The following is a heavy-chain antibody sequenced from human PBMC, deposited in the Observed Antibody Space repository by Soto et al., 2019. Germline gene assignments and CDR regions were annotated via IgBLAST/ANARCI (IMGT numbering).Heavy chain of an antibody. V-gene: IGHV3-33*01. CDR2: IWYDGSNK. D-gene: IGHD6-19*01. Sequence: QVQLVESGGGVVQPGRSLRLSCAASGFTFSSYGMHWVRQAPGKGLEWVAVIWYDGSNKYYADSVKGRFTISRDDSKNTVFLQMNSLRAEDTAVYFWVSDSGWLFDSWGQGTLVTVSS. CDR1: GFTFSSYG. J-gene: IGHJ4*02. CDR3: VSDSGWLFDS.